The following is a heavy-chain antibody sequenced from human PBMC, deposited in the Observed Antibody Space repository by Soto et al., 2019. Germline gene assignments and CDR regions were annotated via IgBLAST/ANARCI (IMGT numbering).Heavy chain of an antibody. CDR3: ARGDSNSWSDF. V-gene: IGHV3-30*01. CDR1: GFTFRSYA. J-gene: IGHJ4*02. Sequence: SLRLSCAASGFTFRSYAMDWVRQAPGKGLEWVAVISYDGTNKYYADSVKGRFTISRDNSKNTLSLQMNSLRPEDTAVYYCARGDSNSWSDFWGQGTLVTVSS. D-gene: IGHD6-13*01. CDR2: ISYDGTNK.